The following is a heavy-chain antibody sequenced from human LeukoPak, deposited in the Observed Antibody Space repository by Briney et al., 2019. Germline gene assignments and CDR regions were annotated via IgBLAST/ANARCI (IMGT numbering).Heavy chain of an antibody. CDR3: ARDSSSWHNFDY. J-gene: IGHJ4*02. V-gene: IGHV4-34*01. CDR1: GGSFSGYY. Sequence: KPSETLSLTCAVYGGSFSGYYWSWIRQPPGKGLEWIGEINHSGSTNYNPSLKSRVTISVDTSKNQFSLKLSSVTAADTAVYYCARDSSSWHNFDYWGQGTLVTVSP. D-gene: IGHD6-13*01. CDR2: INHSGST.